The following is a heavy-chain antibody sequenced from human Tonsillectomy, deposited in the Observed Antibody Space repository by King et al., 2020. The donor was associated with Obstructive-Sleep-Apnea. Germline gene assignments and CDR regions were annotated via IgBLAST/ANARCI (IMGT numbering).Heavy chain of an antibody. CDR2: IYWDDHK. J-gene: IGHJ4*02. CDR3: AHIPQGTYGDYFDY. Sequence: TLKESGPTLVKPPQTLTLTCTFSWFSLSTTGAAVGWIRQPPGKALDWLALIYWDDHKFYNPSIKRRLINTKDTSKTQVFLTMTNMDPVDTGTYYFAHIPQGTYGDYFDYWGQGTLVTVSS. CDR1: WFSLSTTGAA. D-gene: IGHD4/OR15-4a*01. V-gene: IGHV2-5*02.